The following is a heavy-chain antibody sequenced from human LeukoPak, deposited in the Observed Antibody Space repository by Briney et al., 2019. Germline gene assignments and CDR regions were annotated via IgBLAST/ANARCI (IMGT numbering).Heavy chain of an antibody. CDR3: ARIDSSSWYVYYYYGMDV. J-gene: IGHJ6*02. V-gene: IGHV1-8*02. CDR1: GYTFTGYY. D-gene: IGHD6-13*01. CDR2: MNPNSGNT. Sequence: ASVKVSCKASGYTFTGYYMHWVRQATGQGLEWMGWMNPNSGNTGYAQKFQGRVTMTGNTSISTAYMELSSLRSEDTAVYYCARIDSSSWYVYYYYGMDVWGQGTTVTVSS.